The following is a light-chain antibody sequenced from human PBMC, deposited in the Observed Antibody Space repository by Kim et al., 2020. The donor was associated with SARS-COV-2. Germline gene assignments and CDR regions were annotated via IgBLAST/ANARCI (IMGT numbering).Light chain of an antibody. Sequence: SYELTQPLSMSMALGQTARITRRGNNIGSKNVHWYQQKAGQAPVLVIYTDTTRPSGIPERFSGSNSGNTATLTISRAQAGDEADYYCLVWDSNTWVFGGGTQLTVL. J-gene: IGLJ3*02. V-gene: IGLV3-9*01. CDR1: NIGSKN. CDR2: TDT. CDR3: LVWDSNTWV.